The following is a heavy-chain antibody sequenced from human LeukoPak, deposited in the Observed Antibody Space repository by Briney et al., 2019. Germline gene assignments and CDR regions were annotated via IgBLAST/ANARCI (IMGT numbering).Heavy chain of an antibody. CDR3: ASCLSYYYDSSGHQVRGAFDI. J-gene: IGHJ3*02. D-gene: IGHD3-22*01. V-gene: IGHV4-34*01. CDR2: INHSGTT. Sequence: SETHPLTCAVYGASFSGYYWSWIRQPPGKGLEWIGEINHSGTTDYNPSLQSRVTISVGTSKNQFSLKLSSVTAADTAVYYCASCLSYYYDSSGHQVRGAFDIWGQGTVLTVSP. CDR1: GASFSGYY.